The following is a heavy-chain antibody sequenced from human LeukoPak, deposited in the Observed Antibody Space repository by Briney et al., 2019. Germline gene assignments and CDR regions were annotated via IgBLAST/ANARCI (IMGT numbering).Heavy chain of an antibody. CDR3: AREPGRGSYDNDY. Sequence: PSETLSLTCTVSGGSISSGSYYWSWIRQPAGKGLEWIGRIYTSGSTNYNPSLKSRVTISVDTSKNQFSLKLSSVTAADTAVYYCAREPGRGSYDNDYWGQGTLVTVSS. CDR1: GGSISSGSYY. V-gene: IGHV4-61*02. J-gene: IGHJ4*02. CDR2: IYTSGST. D-gene: IGHD1-26*01.